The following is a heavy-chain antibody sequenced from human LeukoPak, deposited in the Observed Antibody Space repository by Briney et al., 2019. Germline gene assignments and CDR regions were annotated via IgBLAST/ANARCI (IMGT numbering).Heavy chain of an antibody. D-gene: IGHD5-12*01. J-gene: IGHJ4*02. Sequence: GGSLRLSCAASGFTFSSYWMNWARQAPGKGLEWVSSISSSSSYIYYADSVKGRFTISRDNAKNSLYLQMNSLRAEDTAVYYCARDPVSGVWLNSREYYFDYWGQGTLVTVSS. CDR1: GFTFSSYW. V-gene: IGHV3-21*01. CDR2: ISSSSSYI. CDR3: ARDPVSGVWLNSREYYFDY.